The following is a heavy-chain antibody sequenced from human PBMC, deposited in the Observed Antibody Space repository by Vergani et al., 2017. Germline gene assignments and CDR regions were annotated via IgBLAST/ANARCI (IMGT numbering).Heavy chain of an antibody. Sequence: EVQLVQSGAEVKKPGESLRISCKGSGYSFTSYWISWVRQMPGKGLEWMGRIDPSDSYTNYSPSFQGHVTISADKSISTAYLQWSSLKASDTAMYYCARARPDTAPLWTFDYWGQGTLVTVSS. CDR3: ARARPDTAPLWTFDY. CDR2: IDPSDSYT. D-gene: IGHD5-18*01. CDR1: GYSFTSYW. J-gene: IGHJ4*02. V-gene: IGHV5-10-1*03.